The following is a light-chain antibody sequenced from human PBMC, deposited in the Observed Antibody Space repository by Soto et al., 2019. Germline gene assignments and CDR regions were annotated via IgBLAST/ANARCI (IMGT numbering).Light chain of an antibody. V-gene: IGKV3D-15*01. CDR2: GAY. CDR3: QQYNNWHPWS. J-gene: IGKJ1*01. Sequence: EIVMTQSPATLSVSLGESATISCRASQSVSSQLAWYQQTPGQAPRLLSYGAYTRATGIPDRFSRSVSGTEFTLTISSLQSEDFAVYYCQQYNNWHPWSFGQSTKVDIK. CDR1: QSVSSQ.